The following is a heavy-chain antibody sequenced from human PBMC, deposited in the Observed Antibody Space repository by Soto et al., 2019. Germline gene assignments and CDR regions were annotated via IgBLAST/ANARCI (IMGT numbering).Heavy chain of an antibody. Sequence: SETLSLTCTVSGGSISSSSYYWGWIRQPPGKGLEWIGSIYYSGSTYYNPSLKSRVTISVDTSKNQFSLKLSSVTAADTAVYYCARESYYDSSGYKPFDYWGQGTLVTVSS. J-gene: IGHJ4*02. CDR1: GGSISSSSYY. CDR3: ARESYYDSSGYKPFDY. V-gene: IGHV4-39*07. D-gene: IGHD3-22*01. CDR2: IYYSGST.